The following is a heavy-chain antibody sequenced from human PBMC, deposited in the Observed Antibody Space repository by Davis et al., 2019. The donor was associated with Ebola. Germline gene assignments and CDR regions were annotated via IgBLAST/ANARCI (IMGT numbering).Heavy chain of an antibody. Sequence: GESLKISCAASGFTFGDHWMTWVRQAPGKGLEWVANIKDDGSETDYVDSVKGRFTISRDNAKNSLSLQMDSLRDEDTAVYYCARGEKVPRRYYNMDVWGQGTTVTVSS. J-gene: IGHJ6*02. CDR1: GFTFGDHW. D-gene: IGHD1-26*01. CDR3: ARGEKVPRRYYNMDV. V-gene: IGHV3-7*01. CDR2: IKDDGSET.